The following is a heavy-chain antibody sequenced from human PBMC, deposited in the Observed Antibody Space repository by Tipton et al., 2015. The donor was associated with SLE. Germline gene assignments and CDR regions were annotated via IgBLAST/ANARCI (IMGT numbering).Heavy chain of an antibody. D-gene: IGHD1-26*01. CDR3: ATEGRIVGAPLVDY. V-gene: IGHV3-23*01. J-gene: IGHJ4*02. Sequence: SLRLSCAASGFTFSSYAVSWVRQAPGKGLEWVSAISGSGGSTYYADSVKGRFTISRDNSKNTLYLQMNSLRAEDTAVYYCATEGRIVGAPLVDYWGQGTLVTVSS. CDR2: ISGSGGST. CDR1: GFTFSSYA.